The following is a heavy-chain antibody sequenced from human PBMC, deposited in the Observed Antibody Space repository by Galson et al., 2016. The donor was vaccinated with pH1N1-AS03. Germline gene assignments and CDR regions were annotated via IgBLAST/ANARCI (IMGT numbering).Heavy chain of an antibody. D-gene: IGHD3-3*01. CDR2: IIAMFGTA. CDR3: ARDANYDFWSGHDAFDI. CDR1: GGTFSSYA. J-gene: IGHJ3*02. Sequence: SEKVSCKASGGTFSSYAISWVRQAPGQGLEWMGGIIAMFGTANYAQKVQGRVTITADKSTSTAYMELSSLRSEDTAVYYCARDANYDFWSGHDAFDIWGQGTMVTVSS. V-gene: IGHV1-69*06.